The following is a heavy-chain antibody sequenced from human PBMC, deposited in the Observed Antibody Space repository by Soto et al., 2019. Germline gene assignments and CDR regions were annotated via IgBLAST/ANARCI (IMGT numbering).Heavy chain of an antibody. Sequence: SVKVSFKASGDPFSSYAISLVRQAPGQGLEWMGGISPIFGTANYAQKFQGRVTITADESTSTAYMELSSLRSEDTAVYYCARIRYCSSNSCYVFDYWGQGTMVTVSS. CDR2: ISPIFGTA. V-gene: IGHV1-69*13. J-gene: IGHJ4*02. D-gene: IGHD2-2*01. CDR3: ARIRYCSSNSCYVFDY. CDR1: GDPFSSYA.